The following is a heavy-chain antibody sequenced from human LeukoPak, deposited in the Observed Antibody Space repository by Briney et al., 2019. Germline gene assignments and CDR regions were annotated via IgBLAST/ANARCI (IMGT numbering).Heavy chain of an antibody. CDR1: GYTFTSYD. D-gene: IGHD1-14*01. CDR3: AREMNPYYYYYGMDV. J-gene: IGHJ6*02. CDR2: MNPNSGNT. Sequence: ASVKVSCKASGYTFTSYDINWVRQATGQGLEWMGWMNPNSGNTGYAQKFQGRVTMTRNTSITTAYMELSSLTSEGTAVYYCAREMNPYYYYYGMDVWGQGTTVTVSS. V-gene: IGHV1-8*01.